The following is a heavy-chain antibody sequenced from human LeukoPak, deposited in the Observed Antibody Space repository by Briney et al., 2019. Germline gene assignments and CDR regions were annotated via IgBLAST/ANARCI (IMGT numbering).Heavy chain of an antibody. CDR2: IIPIFGTA. V-gene: IGHV1-69*06. Sequence: SVKVSCKASGYTFNTYGISWVRQAPGQGLEWMGGIIPIFGTANYAQKFQGRVTITADKSTSTAYMELSSLRSEDTAVYYCARSRDHYYDSSGYYNSNFDYWGQGTLVTVSS. CDR3: ARSRDHYYDSSGYYNSNFDY. D-gene: IGHD3-22*01. CDR1: GYTFNTYG. J-gene: IGHJ4*02.